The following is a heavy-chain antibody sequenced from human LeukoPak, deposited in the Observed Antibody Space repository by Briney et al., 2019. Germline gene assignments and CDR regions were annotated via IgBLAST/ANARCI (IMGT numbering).Heavy chain of an antibody. CDR2: ISYDGSNK. CDR1: GFTFSSYA. Sequence: PGGCLRLSCAASGFTFSSYAMHWVRQAPGKGREWVAVISYDGSNKYYADSVKGRFTISRDNSKNTLYLQMNSLRAEDTAVYYCARDGRVAPGVFDYWGQGTLVTVSS. V-gene: IGHV3-30*01. CDR3: ARDGRVAPGVFDY. D-gene: IGHD1-26*01. J-gene: IGHJ4*02.